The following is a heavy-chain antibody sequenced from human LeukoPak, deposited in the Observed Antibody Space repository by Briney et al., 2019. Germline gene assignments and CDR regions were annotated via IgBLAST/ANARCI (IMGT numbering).Heavy chain of an antibody. CDR3: AIVEMATIHAFDI. V-gene: IGHV4-59*12. CDR2: IYYTGST. CDR1: GGSISSYY. D-gene: IGHD5-24*01. J-gene: IGHJ3*02. Sequence: PSETLSLTCNVSGGSISSYYWSWIRQPPGKGLEWIGYIYYTGSTYYNPSLKSRVTISVDTSKNQFSLKLSSVTAADTAVYYCAIVEMATIHAFDIWGQGTMVTVSS.